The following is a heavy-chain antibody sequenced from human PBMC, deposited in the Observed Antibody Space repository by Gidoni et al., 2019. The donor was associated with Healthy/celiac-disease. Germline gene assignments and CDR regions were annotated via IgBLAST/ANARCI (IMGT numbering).Heavy chain of an antibody. CDR3: ARDFYDYVWGSPGAAFDI. D-gene: IGHD3-16*01. CDR1: GFTFSDYY. Sequence: QVQLVESGGGLVKPGGSLRLSCAASGFTFSDYYMSWMRQAPGKGLEWGSYISSSGSTIYYADSVKGRFTISRDNAKNSLYLQMNSLRAEDTAVYYCARDFYDYVWGSPGAAFDIWGQGTMVTVSS. J-gene: IGHJ3*02. CDR2: ISSSGSTI. V-gene: IGHV3-11*01.